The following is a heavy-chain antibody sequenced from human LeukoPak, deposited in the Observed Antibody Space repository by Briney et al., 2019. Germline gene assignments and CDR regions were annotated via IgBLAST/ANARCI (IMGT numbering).Heavy chain of an antibody. V-gene: IGHV3-74*01. CDR2: INSDGSST. D-gene: IGHD1-1*01. CDR1: GFTFSSYW. J-gene: IGHJ6*02. CDR3: AVRYYYYGMDV. Sequence: GGSLRLSCAASGFTFSSYWMHWVRQAPGQGLVWVSRINSDGSSTSYADSVKGRFTISRDNAKNTLYLQMNSLRAEDTAVYYCAVRYYYYGMDVWGQGTTVTVSS.